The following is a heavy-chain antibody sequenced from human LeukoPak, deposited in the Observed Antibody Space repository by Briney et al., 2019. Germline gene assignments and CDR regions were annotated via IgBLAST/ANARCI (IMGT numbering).Heavy chain of an antibody. D-gene: IGHD2-2*01. Sequence: QSGGSLRLSCEASGFIFSNFWMSWVRQAPGKGLEWVANIREDGSEAYYVDFVKGRFTISRDNDKNSLHLQMNSLRVEDTAVYYCARVLYFRENGYAGPFDQWGQGTLVTVSS. CDR3: ARVLYFRENGYAGPFDQ. V-gene: IGHV3-7*01. CDR2: IREDGSEA. J-gene: IGHJ4*02. CDR1: GFIFSNFW.